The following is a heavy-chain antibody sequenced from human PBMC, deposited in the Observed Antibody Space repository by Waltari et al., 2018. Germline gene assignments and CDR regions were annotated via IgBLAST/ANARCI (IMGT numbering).Heavy chain of an antibody. V-gene: IGHV3-23*01. CDR1: GFTFSSHA. Sequence: EVQLLESGGGLVQPGGSLRLSCAASGFTFSSHAMSWVRWAPGKGLECVSAISGSGGSTYYADSVKGRFTISRDNSKNTLYLQMNSLRAEDTAVYYCAKVKQTLTVTYYFDYWGQGTLVTVSS. CDR2: ISGSGGST. CDR3: AKVKQTLTVTYYFDY. D-gene: IGHD4-17*01. J-gene: IGHJ4*02.